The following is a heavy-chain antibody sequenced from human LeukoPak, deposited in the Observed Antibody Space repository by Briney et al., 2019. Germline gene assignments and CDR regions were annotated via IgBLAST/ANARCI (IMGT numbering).Heavy chain of an antibody. J-gene: IGHJ4*02. CDR1: GGSISSYY. D-gene: IGHD2-8*02. CDR2: ISDIGSI. CDR3: AGHHPRNTVDF. V-gene: IGHV4-59*08. Sequence: SETLSLTCTVSGGSISSYYWSWIRQPPGKGLEWIAYISDIGSINYNPSLKSRVTISPDTSKNQFSLKLSSVTAADTAVYYCAGHHPRNTVDFWGQGTLVTVSS.